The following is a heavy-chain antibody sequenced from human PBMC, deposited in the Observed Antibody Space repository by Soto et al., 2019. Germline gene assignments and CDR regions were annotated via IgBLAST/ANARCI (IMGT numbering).Heavy chain of an antibody. CDR3: PCMLAYDYYDSSRSSFFDY. CDR2: IYWDDDK. CDR1: GFSLSTSGVG. D-gene: IGHD3-22*01. V-gene: IGHV2-5*02. Sequence: SGPTLVNPTQILTLTCTFSGFSLSTSGVGVGWIRQPPGKALEWLALIYWDDDKRYSPSLKSRLTFTKDTSKNQVVLTMTNMDTVGTGKYYCPCMLAYDYYDSSRSSFFDYWVQETLVTV. J-gene: IGHJ4*02.